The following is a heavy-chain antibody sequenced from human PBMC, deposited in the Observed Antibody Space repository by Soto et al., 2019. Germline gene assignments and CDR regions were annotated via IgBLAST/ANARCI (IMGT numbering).Heavy chain of an antibody. CDR2: IYYSGCT. V-gene: IGHV4-59*01. D-gene: IGHD3-3*01. Sequence: PSETLSLTCTVSRGSIRSYYWSWIRQPPGKGLEWIGYIYYSGCTNYNPSLKSRVTISVDTSKNQFSLKLSSVTAADTAVYYCARVRSITIFGVVHNWFDPWGQGTLVTVS. CDR1: RGSIRSYY. CDR3: ARVRSITIFGVVHNWFDP. J-gene: IGHJ5*02.